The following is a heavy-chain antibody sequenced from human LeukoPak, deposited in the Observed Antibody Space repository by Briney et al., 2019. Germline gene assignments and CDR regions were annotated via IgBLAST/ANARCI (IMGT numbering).Heavy chain of an antibody. CDR2: IYYSGST. V-gene: IGHV4-59*08. D-gene: IGHD4-17*01. Sequence: GSLRLSCAASGFTFSSYWMSWVRQAPGKGLEWIGYIYYSGSTNYNPSLKSRVTISVDTSKNQFSLKLSSVTAADTAVYYCARHTVGGTVTTDFDYWGQGTLVTVSS. CDR3: ARHTVGGTVTTDFDY. CDR1: GFTFSSYW. J-gene: IGHJ4*02.